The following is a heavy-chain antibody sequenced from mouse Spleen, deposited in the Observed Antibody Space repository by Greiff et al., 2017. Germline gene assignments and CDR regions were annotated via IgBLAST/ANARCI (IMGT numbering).Heavy chain of an antibody. D-gene: IGHD2-1*01. CDR3: ARGDGNYGNYYAMDY. V-gene: IGHV1-9*01. CDR2: ILPGSGST. CDR1: GYTFSSYW. Sequence: VKLVESGAELMKPGASVKISCKATGYTFSSYWIEWVKQRPGHGLEWIGEILPGSGSTNYNEKFKGKATFTADTSSNTAYMQLSSLTSEDSAVYYCARGDGNYGNYYAMDYWGQGTSVTVSS. J-gene: IGHJ4*01.